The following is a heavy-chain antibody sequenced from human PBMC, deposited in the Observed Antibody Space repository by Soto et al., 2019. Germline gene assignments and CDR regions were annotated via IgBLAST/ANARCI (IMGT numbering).Heavy chain of an antibody. Sequence: QLQLQESGPGLVKPSQTLSLTCAVSGGSISSGGYSWSWIRQPPGKGLEWIGYIYHSGSTYYNPSLKSRVTISVDRSKNQFSLKLSSVTAADTAVYYCARYLGGLDIWGQGTMVTVSS. V-gene: IGHV4-30-2*01. CDR1: GGSISSGGYS. CDR2: IYHSGST. J-gene: IGHJ3*02. D-gene: IGHD3-16*01. CDR3: ARYLGGLDI.